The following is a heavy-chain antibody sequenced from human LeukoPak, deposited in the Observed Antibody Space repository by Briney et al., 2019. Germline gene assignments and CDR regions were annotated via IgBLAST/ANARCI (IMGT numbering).Heavy chain of an antibody. J-gene: IGHJ4*02. CDR1: GFTFSSYS. D-gene: IGHD3-22*01. V-gene: IGHV3-48*01. CDR2: ISSSSSTI. Sequence: GGSLRLSCAASGFTFSSYSMNWVRQAPGKGLERVSYISSSSSTIYYADSVKGRFTISRDNAKNSLYLQMNSLRAEDTAVYYCARYYYDSSGYPDDYWGQGTLVTVSS. CDR3: ARYYYDSSGYPDDY.